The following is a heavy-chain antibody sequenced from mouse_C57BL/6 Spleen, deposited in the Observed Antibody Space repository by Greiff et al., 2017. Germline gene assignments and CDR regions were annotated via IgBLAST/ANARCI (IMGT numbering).Heavy chain of an antibody. CDR3: ARGGYESWYFDV. CDR1: GYSITSGYY. CDR2: ISYDGSN. V-gene: IGHV3-6*01. D-gene: IGHD2-3*01. J-gene: IGHJ1*03. Sequence: EVKLQQSGPGLVKPSQSLSLTCSVTGYSITSGYYWNWIRQFPGNKLEWMGYISYDGSNNYNPSLKNRISITRDTSKNQFFLKLNSVTTEDTATYYCARGGYESWYFDVWGTGTTVTVSS.